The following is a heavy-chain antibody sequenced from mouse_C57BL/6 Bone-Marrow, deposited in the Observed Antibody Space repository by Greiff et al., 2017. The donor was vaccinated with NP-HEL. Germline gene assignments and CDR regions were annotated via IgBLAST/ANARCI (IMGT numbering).Heavy chain of an antibody. J-gene: IGHJ4*01. V-gene: IGHV5-17*01. CDR1: GFTFSDYG. CDR3: ARRRWLPFYYAMDY. Sequence: EVMLVESGGGLVKPGGSLKLSCAASGFTFSDYGMHWVRQAPEKGLEWVAYISSGSSTIYYADTVKGRFTISRDNAKNTLFLQMTSLRSEDTAMYYCARRRWLPFYYAMDYWGQGTSVTVSS. CDR2: ISSGSSTI. D-gene: IGHD2-3*01.